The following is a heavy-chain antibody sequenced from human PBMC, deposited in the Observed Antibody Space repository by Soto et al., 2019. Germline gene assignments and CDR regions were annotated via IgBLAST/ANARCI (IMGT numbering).Heavy chain of an antibody. J-gene: IGHJ6*03. CDR3: ARDNGDYVGGILDYYYYYMDV. V-gene: IGHV3-74*01. D-gene: IGHD4-17*01. CDR2: INSDGSST. Sequence: GGSLRLSCAASGFTFSSYWMHWVRQAPGKGLVWVSRINSDGSSTSYADSVKGRFTISRDNAKNTLYLQMNSLRAEDTAVYNCARDNGDYVGGILDYYYYYMDVWGKGTMVTLSS. CDR1: GFTFSSYW.